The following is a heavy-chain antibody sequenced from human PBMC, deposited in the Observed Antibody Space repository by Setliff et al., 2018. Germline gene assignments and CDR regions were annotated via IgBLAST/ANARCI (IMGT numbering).Heavy chain of an antibody. Sequence: ASVKVSCKASGYSFTSYGISWVRQAPGQGLEWMGWISAKNGNRNYAQKLQGRVTMTTDTSTSIAYMELRSLRSDDTAVYYCARDFPTVVTPKEYFDLWGRGTLVTVSS. CDR1: GYSFTSYG. CDR3: ARDFPTVVTPKEYFDL. J-gene: IGHJ2*01. CDR2: ISAKNGNR. D-gene: IGHD4-17*01. V-gene: IGHV1-18*01.